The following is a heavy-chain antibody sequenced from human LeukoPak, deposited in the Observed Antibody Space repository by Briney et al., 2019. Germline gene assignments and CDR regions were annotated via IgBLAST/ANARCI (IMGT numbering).Heavy chain of an antibody. D-gene: IGHD6-19*01. Sequence: GGSLRLSCAASGFTFSNFAMNRVRQAPGKGLEWVSGISGSGGGTYYADSVKGRFTISRDSSKNTLYLQMKSLRVEDTAVYYCAKDRFGYSSGWFFDPWGQGTLVTVSS. J-gene: IGHJ5*02. CDR1: GFTFSNFA. CDR2: ISGSGGGT. CDR3: AKDRFGYSSGWFFDP. V-gene: IGHV3-23*01.